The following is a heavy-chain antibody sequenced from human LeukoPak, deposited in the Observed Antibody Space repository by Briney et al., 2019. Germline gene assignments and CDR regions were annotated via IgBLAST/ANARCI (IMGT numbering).Heavy chain of an antibody. CDR2: INHSGST. J-gene: IGHJ4*02. Sequence: PSETLSLTCTVSGGSISSYYWSWIRQPPGKGLEWIGEINHSGSTNYNPSLKSRVTISVDTSKNQFSLKLSSVTAADTAVYYCARSSYSSGWYPYWGQGTLVTVSS. CDR3: ARSSYSSGWYPY. CDR1: GGSISSYY. V-gene: IGHV4-34*01. D-gene: IGHD6-19*01.